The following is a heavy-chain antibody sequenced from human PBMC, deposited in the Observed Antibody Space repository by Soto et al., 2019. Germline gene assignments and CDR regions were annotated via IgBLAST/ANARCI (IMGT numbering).Heavy chain of an antibody. CDR2: IDRDGDR. D-gene: IGHD5-18*01. CDR1: GFPLSTSGMR. J-gene: IGHJ4*02. Sequence: SGRKLVTPTQTLTLTCPYYGFPLSTSGMRVSWLRNTPGKALEWLALIDRDGDRYYSTSLKTALRISKDLSKNQVVFTMTNMDPVDTATYYCARIRLRYSYDWYYFDYWCQGTLLTVSS. V-gene: IGHV2-70*01. CDR3: ARIRLRYSYDWYYFDY.